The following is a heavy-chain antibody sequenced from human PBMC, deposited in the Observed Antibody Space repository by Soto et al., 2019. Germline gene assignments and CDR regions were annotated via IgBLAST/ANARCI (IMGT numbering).Heavy chain of an antibody. J-gene: IGHJ5*02. V-gene: IGHV4-59*01. Sequence: TLSLTCTVSGASISSYYWSWIRQPPGKGLELIGYIYDSGSTHYNPSLKSRVTISVDTSKNQFSLKLSSVTAADTAVYYCARGYSSSSWFDPWGQGTLVTVSS. CDR3: ARGYSSSSWFDP. CDR1: GASISSYY. D-gene: IGHD6-13*01. CDR2: IYDSGST.